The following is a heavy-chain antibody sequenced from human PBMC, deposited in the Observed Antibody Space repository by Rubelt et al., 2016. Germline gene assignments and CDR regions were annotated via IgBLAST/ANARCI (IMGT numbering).Heavy chain of an antibody. Sequence: QLQLQESGPGLVKPSETLSLTCTVSGSSISTSPYYWGWIRQPPGKGLECIGTIFYSGSPFYNPSLKRRVSISVDTSKNKFSLKLSSVTAADTAVYYCARVIIPAGNDYWGQGILVTVSS. D-gene: IGHD2-2*01. V-gene: IGHV4-39*07. CDR1: GSSISTSPYY. J-gene: IGHJ4*02. CDR3: ARVIIPAGNDY. CDR2: IFYSGSP.